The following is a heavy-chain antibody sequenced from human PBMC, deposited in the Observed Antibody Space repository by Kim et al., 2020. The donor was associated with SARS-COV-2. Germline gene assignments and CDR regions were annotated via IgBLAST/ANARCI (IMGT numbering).Heavy chain of an antibody. CDR1: GYSFTSYW. CDR2: IDPSDSYT. J-gene: IGHJ6*02. CDR3: ARSSTGSVVDYYYYGMDV. D-gene: IGHD2-2*01. V-gene: IGHV5-10-1*01. Sequence: GESLKISCKGSGYSFTSYWISWVRQMPGKGLEWMGRIDPSDSYTNYSPSFQGHVTISADKSISTAYLQWSSLKASDTAMYYCARSSTGSVVDYYYYGMDVWGQGTTVTVSS.